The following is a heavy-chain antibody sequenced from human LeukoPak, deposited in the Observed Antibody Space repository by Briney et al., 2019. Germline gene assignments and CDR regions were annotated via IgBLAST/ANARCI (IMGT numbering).Heavy chain of an antibody. CDR3: ARDRDYGGAYFDY. V-gene: IGHV4-31*03. CDR2: IYYSGST. Sequence: SDTLSLTCTVSGGSLSSGGYYWGCVRQHPGKGLEWVGYIYYSGSTYYNPSLKSRVTISVDTSKNQFSLKLSSVTAADTAVYYCARDRDYGGAYFDYWGQGTLVTVSS. CDR1: GGSLSSGGYY. J-gene: IGHJ4*02. D-gene: IGHD4-23*01.